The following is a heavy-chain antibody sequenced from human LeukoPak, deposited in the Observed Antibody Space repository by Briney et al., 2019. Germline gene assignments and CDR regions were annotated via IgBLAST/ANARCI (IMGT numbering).Heavy chain of an antibody. Sequence: SQTLSLTCTVSGGSITSGIYYWTWIRQHPGKGLEWVEYISYSGSTYYNPSLKSRVTISVDTSKNQFSLNLASVTAADTAVYYCAREFEYSSSSGLFDIWGPGTMVTVSS. CDR2: ISYSGST. CDR1: GGSITSGIYY. V-gene: IGHV4-31*03. D-gene: IGHD6-6*01. CDR3: AREFEYSSSSGLFDI. J-gene: IGHJ3*02.